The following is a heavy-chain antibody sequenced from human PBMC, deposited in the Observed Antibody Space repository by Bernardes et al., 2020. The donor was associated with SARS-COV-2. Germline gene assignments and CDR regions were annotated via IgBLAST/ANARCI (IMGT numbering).Heavy chain of an antibody. CDR1: GFSFSRYG. Sequence: GGYLRRSGVVAGFSFSRYGMHWVRPAPGKGLEWMTFISYEGSIKYYAESVKGRFTISRDNSKNTLFLQMSGLRGDDTAVYYCSRGAVSGDDAFGIWGQGTMVTVSS. CDR3: SRGAVSGDDAFGI. D-gene: IGHD6-19*01. J-gene: IGHJ3*02. V-gene: IGHV3-30*03. CDR2: ISYEGSIK.